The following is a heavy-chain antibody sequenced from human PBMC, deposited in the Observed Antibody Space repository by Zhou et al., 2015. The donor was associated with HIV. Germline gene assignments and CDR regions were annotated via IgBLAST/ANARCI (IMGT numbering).Heavy chain of an antibody. J-gene: IGHJ2*01. CDR1: GGTFSSYG. CDR2: IIPVFGTA. Sequence: QVQLVQSGAEVKKPGSSVKVSCKASGGTFSSYGISWVRQAPGQGLEWMGWIIPVFGTAKFAQKFQGRVSITADRSTNTAYMDLRSLTSEDTAVYYCARDRGAARPDWRYFDLWGRGTLVTVLL. CDR3: ARDRGAARPDWRYFDL. D-gene: IGHD6-6*01. V-gene: IGHV1-69*06.